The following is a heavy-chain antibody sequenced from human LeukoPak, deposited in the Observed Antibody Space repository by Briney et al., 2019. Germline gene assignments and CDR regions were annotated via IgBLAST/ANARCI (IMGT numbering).Heavy chain of an antibody. CDR2: ISYDGSNK. V-gene: IGHV3-30-3*01. CDR1: GFTFSSYA. D-gene: IGHD2-15*01. Sequence: GRSLRLSCAASGFTFSSYAMHWVRQAPGKGLEWVAVISYDGSNKYYADSVKGRFTISRDDSKNTLYLQMNSLRAEDTAVYYCARDPPCSGGSCYYFVYWGQGTLVTVSS. CDR3: ARDPPCSGGSCYYFVY. J-gene: IGHJ4*02.